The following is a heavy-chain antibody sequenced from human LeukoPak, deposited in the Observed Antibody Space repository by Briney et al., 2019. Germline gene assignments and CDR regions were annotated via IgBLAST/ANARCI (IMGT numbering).Heavy chain of an antibody. CDR3: AKDQGFYYDSSGYLGFDY. V-gene: IGHV3-23*01. Sequence: HPGGSLRLSCAAPGFTFSTYIMSWVRQTPGKGLEWVSAISGSGGNTYYADSVKGRFTISRDNSKNTLYLQMNSLRAEDTALYYCAKDQGFYYDSSGYLGFDYWGQGALVTVSS. J-gene: IGHJ4*02. CDR2: ISGSGGNT. CDR1: GFTFSTYI. D-gene: IGHD3-22*01.